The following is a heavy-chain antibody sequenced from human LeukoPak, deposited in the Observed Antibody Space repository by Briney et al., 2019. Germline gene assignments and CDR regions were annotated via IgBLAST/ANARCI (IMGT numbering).Heavy chain of an antibody. CDR1: GFTFNTYS. V-gene: IGHV3-21*01. Sequence: PGGSLRLSCAASGFTFNTYSMTWVRQAPGKGLEWVSSISSSGSYIYYADSLKGRFTISRDNAKNSLYLQMNSLSAEDTAVYYCAREIGLVAADFWGQGTLVTVSS. J-gene: IGHJ4*02. CDR3: AREIGLVAADF. D-gene: IGHD5-12*01. CDR2: ISSSGSYI.